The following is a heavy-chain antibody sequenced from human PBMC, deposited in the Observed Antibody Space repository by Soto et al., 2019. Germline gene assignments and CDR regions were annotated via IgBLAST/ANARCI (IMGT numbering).Heavy chain of an antibody. CDR2: INPNSGGT. CDR1: GYTFTGYY. D-gene: IGHD3-22*01. V-gene: IGHV1-2*02. J-gene: IGHJ4*02. CDR3: LTYASSGYYYYFDY. Sequence: VASVKVSCKASGYTFTGYYMHWVRQAPGQGLEWMGWINPNSGGTNYAQKFQGRVTMTRDTSISTAYMELSRLRSDDTAVYYCLTYASSGYYYYFDYWGPGTLVTVYS.